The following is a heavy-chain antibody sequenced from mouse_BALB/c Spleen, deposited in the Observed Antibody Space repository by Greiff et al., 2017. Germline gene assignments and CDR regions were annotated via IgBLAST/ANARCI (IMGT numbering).Heavy chain of an antibody. Sequence: EVKLMESGPELVKPGASVKMSCKASGYTFTSYVMHWVKQKPGQGLEWIGYINPYNDGTKYNEKFKGKATLTSDKSSSTAYMELSSLTSEDSAVYYCARSGLRRVYYFDYWGQGTTLTVSS. J-gene: IGHJ2*01. CDR3: ARSGLRRVYYFDY. CDR1: GYTFTSYV. V-gene: IGHV1-14*01. D-gene: IGHD2-4*01. CDR2: INPYNDGT.